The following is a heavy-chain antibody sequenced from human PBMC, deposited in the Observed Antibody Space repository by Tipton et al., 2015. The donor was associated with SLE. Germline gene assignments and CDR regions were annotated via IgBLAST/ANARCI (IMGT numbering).Heavy chain of an antibody. V-gene: IGHV1-8*03. CDR1: GYTFTGYD. D-gene: IGHD1-26*01. CDR2: MNPNRGIS. Sequence: QLVQSGPEVKEPGASVRVSCRASGYTFTGYDVNWVRQATGQGFEWMGWMNPNRGISGYAQNFQDRVTITSDTSINTAYLELSSLRYEDTAMYYCATLRSGGQRRGFDIWGQGTLVTVSS. J-gene: IGHJ3*02. CDR3: ATLRSGGQRRGFDI.